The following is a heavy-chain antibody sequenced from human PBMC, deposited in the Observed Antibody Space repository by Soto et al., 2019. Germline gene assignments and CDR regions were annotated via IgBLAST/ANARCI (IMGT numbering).Heavy chain of an antibody. J-gene: IGHJ6*02. V-gene: IGHV4-30-4*01. D-gene: IGHD3-3*01. CDR2: IYYSRST. Sequence: PSETLSLTCTVSGGSISSGDYYWSWIRQPPGKGLEWIGYIYYSRSTYYNPSLKSRVTISVDTSKNQFSLKLSSVTAADTAVYYCARDLGGRLLKWLPYAMDVWGQGTTVTVSS. CDR1: GGSISSGDYY. CDR3: ARDLGGRLLKWLPYAMDV.